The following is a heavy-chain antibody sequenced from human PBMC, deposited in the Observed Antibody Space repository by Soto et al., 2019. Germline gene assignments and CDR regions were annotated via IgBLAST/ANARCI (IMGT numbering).Heavy chain of an antibody. CDR3: ARESGGYSGYDLRGWFDP. V-gene: IGHV1-2*02. CDR2: INPNSGGT. Sequence: ASVKASCKASGYTFTGYYMHWVRQAPGQGLEWMGWINPNSGGTNYAQKFQGRVTMTRDTSISTAYMELRRLRSDDTAVYYCARESGGYSGYDLRGWFDPWGQGTLVTVSS. CDR1: GYTFTGYY. J-gene: IGHJ5*02. D-gene: IGHD5-12*01.